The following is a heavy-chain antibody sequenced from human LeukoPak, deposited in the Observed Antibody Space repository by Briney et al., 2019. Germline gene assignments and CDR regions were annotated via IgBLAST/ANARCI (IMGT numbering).Heavy chain of an antibody. J-gene: IGHJ6*03. CDR2: IRYDGSNK. CDR3: AKDGYDYYYYYMDV. V-gene: IGHV3-30*02. CDR1: GFTFSSYG. Sequence: PGGSLRLSCAASGFTFSSYGMHWVRQAPGKGLEWVAFIRYDGSNKYYADSVKGGFTISRDNSKNTLYLQMNSLRAEDTAVYYCAKDGYDYYYYYMDVWGKGTTVTVSS. D-gene: IGHD1-1*01.